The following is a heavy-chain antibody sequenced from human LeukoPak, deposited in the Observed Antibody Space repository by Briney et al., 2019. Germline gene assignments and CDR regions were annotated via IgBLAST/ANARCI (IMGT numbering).Heavy chain of an antibody. CDR3: ARTTSLTASGYDY. J-gene: IGHJ4*02. Sequence: GASVKVSCKISGYTFTSYHINWVRQATGQGLEWMGWMNPYSGDRGYAQKFQGRVSITSDTSISTAYMELSSLRSEDTAVYFCARTTSLTASGYDYWGQGTLVTVSS. CDR1: GYTFTSYH. CDR2: MNPYSGDR. D-gene: IGHD4-17*01. V-gene: IGHV1-8*03.